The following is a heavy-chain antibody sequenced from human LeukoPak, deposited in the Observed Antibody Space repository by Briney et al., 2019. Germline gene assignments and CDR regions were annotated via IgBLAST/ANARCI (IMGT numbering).Heavy chain of an antibody. CDR3: ARQRHYYGSGSLCDY. J-gene: IGHJ4*02. CDR1: GYTFTSYG. D-gene: IGHD3-10*01. V-gene: IGHV1-18*04. CDR2: ISAYNGNT. Sequence: GASVKVSCKASGYTFTSYGISWVRQAPGHGLEWMGWISAYNGNTNYAQKLQGRVTMTTDTSTSTAYMELRSLRSDDTAVYYCARQRHYYGSGSLCDYWGQGTLVTVSS.